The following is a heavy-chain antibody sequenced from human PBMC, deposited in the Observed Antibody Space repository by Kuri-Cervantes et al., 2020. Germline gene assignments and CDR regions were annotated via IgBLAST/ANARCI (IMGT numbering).Heavy chain of an antibody. CDR2: IKSKTDGGTT. J-gene: IGHJ4*02. V-gene: IGHV3-15*01. CDR3: ARGDSSSWSSLYYFDY. Sequence: GGSLRLSCAASGFTFSNAWMSWVRQAPGKGLEWVGRIKSKTDGGTTDYAAPVNGRFTISRDDSKNTLYLQMNSLRAEDTAVYYCARGDSSSWSSLYYFDYWGQGTLVTVSS. D-gene: IGHD6-13*01. CDR1: GFTFSNAW.